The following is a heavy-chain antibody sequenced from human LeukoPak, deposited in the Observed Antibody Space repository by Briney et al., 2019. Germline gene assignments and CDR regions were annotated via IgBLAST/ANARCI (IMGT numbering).Heavy chain of an antibody. J-gene: IGHJ4*02. Sequence: GGSLRLSCAASGFTVSSNYMSWVRQAPGKGLEWVSVIYSGGSTYYADSVKGRFTISRDNSKNTLYLQMSSLGAEDTAVYYCARGVDGDYSFDYWGQGTLVTVSS. CDR1: GFTVSSNY. V-gene: IGHV3-53*01. CDR3: ARGVDGDYSFDY. D-gene: IGHD4-17*01. CDR2: IYSGGST.